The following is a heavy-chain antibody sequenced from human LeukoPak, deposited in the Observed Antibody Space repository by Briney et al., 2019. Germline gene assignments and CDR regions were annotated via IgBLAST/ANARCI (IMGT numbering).Heavy chain of an antibody. D-gene: IGHD2-2*01. CDR3: ARQVDVGCSSTSCYGHGAFHI. CDR1: GGSFSGYY. J-gene: IGHJ3*02. Sequence: PSETLSLTCAVYGGSFSGYYWSWIRQTPGKGLEWIGEIDHGGSTNYNPSLKSRVTISVDTSKNQFSLKLSSVTAADTAVYYCARQVDVGCSSTSCYGHGAFHIWGQGTVVTVSS. CDR2: IDHGGST. V-gene: IGHV4-34*01.